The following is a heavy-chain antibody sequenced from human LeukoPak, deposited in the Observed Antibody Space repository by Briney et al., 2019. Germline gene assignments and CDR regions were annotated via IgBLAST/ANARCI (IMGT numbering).Heavy chain of an antibody. CDR2: ISAYNGNT. D-gene: IGHD6-13*01. J-gene: IGHJ4*02. CDR3: ARGRIAAAGTDY. Sequence: ASVKVSCKASGYTFTGYYMHCVRQAPGQGREWMGWISAYNGNTNYAQKLQGRVTMTTDTSTSTAYMELRSLRSDDTAVYYCARGRIAAAGTDYWGQGTLVTVSS. CDR1: GYTFTGYY. V-gene: IGHV1-18*04.